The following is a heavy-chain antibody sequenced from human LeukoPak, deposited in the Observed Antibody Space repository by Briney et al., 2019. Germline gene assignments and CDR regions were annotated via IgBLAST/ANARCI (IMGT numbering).Heavy chain of an antibody. CDR2: IYSAGST. CDR3: ASGGMGARKYYSDPFHY. V-gene: IGHV3-53*01. J-gene: IGHJ4*02. Sequence: GGTLSLSCAAYGFTVSNNYMSWVRQAPGKGLEWVSIIYSAGSTYYAESVRGRFTISSDTSKNTFWLQMNSLIAEDTAVYYCASGGMGARKYYSDPFHYWGQGTLVSVSS. D-gene: IGHD3-10*01. CDR1: GFTVSNNY.